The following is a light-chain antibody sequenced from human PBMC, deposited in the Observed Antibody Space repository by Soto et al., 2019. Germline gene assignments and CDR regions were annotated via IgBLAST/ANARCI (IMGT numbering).Light chain of an antibody. CDR1: QSVSSSY. CDR3: QQRSNWPKGFT. J-gene: IGKJ3*01. Sequence: MVLTQSRGTLSLSRGEGATLSCRASQSVSSSYLAWYQQKPGQAPRLLIYGASSRATGIPDRFSGSGSGTDFTLTISSLEPEDFAVYYCQQRSNWPKGFTFGPGTKVDIK. V-gene: IGKV3D-20*02. CDR2: GAS.